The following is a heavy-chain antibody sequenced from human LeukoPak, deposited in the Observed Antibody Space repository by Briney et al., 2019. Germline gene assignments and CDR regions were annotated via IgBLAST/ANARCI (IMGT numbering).Heavy chain of an antibody. CDR1: GGSISSYY. CDR3: ARVVDTAMAFDY. D-gene: IGHD5-18*01. CDR2: IYYSGST. V-gene: IGHV4-59*01. Sequence: SETLSLTCTVSGGSISSYYWSWIRQPPGKGLEWIGYIYYSGSTNYNPSLKSRVTISVDTSKNQFSLKLSSVTAADTAVYYCARVVDTAMAFDYWDQGTLVTVSS. J-gene: IGHJ4*02.